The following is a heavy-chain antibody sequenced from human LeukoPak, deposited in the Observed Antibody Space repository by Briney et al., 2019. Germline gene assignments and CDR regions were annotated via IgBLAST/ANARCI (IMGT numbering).Heavy chain of an antibody. V-gene: IGHV4-59*08. Sequence: PSETLSLTCTVSGGSISSYYWSWIRQPPGNGLEWIGYIYYSGSTNYNPSLKSRVTISVDTSKNQFSLKLSSVTAADTAVYYCARLNLVGATLYGMDVWGQGTTVTVSS. CDR2: IYYSGST. CDR3: ARLNLVGATLYGMDV. J-gene: IGHJ6*02. CDR1: GGSISSYY. D-gene: IGHD1-26*01.